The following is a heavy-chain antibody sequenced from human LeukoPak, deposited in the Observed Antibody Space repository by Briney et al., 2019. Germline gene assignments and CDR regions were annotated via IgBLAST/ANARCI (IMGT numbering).Heavy chain of an antibody. Sequence: QPGGSLRLSCAASGFTFSSYAMHWVRQAPGEGLEWVAVISYDGSNKYYADSVKGRFTISRDNSKNTLYLQMNSLRAEDTAVYYCARPLFWSGYYPDYWGQGTLVTVSS. CDR2: ISYDGSNK. V-gene: IGHV3-30-3*01. D-gene: IGHD3-3*01. CDR3: ARPLFWSGYYPDY. CDR1: GFTFSSYA. J-gene: IGHJ4*02.